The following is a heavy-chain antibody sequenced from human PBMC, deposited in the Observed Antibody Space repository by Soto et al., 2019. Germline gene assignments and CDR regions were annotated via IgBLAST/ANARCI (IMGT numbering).Heavy chain of an antibody. Sequence: QVQLVESGGGVVQPGRSLRLSCAASGFTFSSYAMHWVRQAPGKGLEWVAVIWYDGSNKYYADPVKGRLTISRDNSKNTLYLQMNSLRVEDMAVYYCARHSTNGYSDYWGQGTLVTVSS. J-gene: IGHJ4*02. CDR3: ARHSTNGYSDY. CDR1: GFTFSSYA. V-gene: IGHV3-33*08. CDR2: IWYDGSNK. D-gene: IGHD1-1*01.